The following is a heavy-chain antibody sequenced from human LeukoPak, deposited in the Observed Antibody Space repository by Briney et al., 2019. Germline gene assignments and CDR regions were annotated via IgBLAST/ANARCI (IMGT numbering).Heavy chain of an antibody. D-gene: IGHD2-2*01. CDR3: AREVREVPH. Sequence: GGSLRLSCAASGFAFNTYWMSWVRQAPGKGLEWVANINQYGTEKYYVDSVKGRFTVSRDNAKNSLYLQMNSLRAEDTAVYYCAREVREVPHWGQGTLVTVSS. CDR1: GFAFNTYW. J-gene: IGHJ4*02. V-gene: IGHV3-7*04. CDR2: INQYGTEK.